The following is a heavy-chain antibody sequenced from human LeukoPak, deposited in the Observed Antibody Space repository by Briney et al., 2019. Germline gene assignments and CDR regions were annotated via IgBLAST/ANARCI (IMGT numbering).Heavy chain of an antibody. Sequence: GGSLRLSCAASGFTFSSYAMSWVRQAPGKGLELVSGISGSGGTTYYADSVKGRFTISRDNAKNSLYLQMNSLRAEDTAVYYCARVNTDDYFDYWGQGTLVTVSS. V-gene: IGHV3-23*01. CDR1: GFTFSSYA. J-gene: IGHJ4*02. D-gene: IGHD5-18*01. CDR2: ISGSGGTT. CDR3: ARVNTDDYFDY.